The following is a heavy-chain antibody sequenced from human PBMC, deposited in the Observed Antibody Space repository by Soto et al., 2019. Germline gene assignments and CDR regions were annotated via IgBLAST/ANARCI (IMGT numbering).Heavy chain of an antibody. CDR2: ISAYNGNT. Sequence: QVQLVQSGAEVKKPGASVKVSCKASGYTFTSYGISWVRQAPGQGLEWMGWISAYNGNTNYAQKLQGRVTMTTDTSTSRGYMELRSLRSDDTAVDYCARDLSLATVVTTLAGWFDPWGQGTLVTVSS. D-gene: IGHD4-17*01. CDR1: GYTFTSYG. J-gene: IGHJ5*02. V-gene: IGHV1-18*01. CDR3: ARDLSLATVVTTLAGWFDP.